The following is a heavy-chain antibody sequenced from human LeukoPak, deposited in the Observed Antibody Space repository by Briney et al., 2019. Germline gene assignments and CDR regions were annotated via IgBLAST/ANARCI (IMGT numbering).Heavy chain of an antibody. CDR1: GGSISSADFY. CDR3: ARGSDFFDY. CDR2: IYYSESA. J-gene: IGHJ4*02. Sequence: SQTLSLTCAVSGGSISSADFYWSWIRQHPGKGLEWIGYIYYSESAYYNPSLKSRVSISIDTSKNQFSLTLSSVTAADTAVYYCARGSDFFDYWGQGTLVTVSS. V-gene: IGHV4-31*11.